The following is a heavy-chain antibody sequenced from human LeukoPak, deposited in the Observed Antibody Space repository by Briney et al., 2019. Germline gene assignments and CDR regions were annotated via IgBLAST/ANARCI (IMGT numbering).Heavy chain of an antibody. CDR3: AALSVYYYDSTEPAYFDY. D-gene: IGHD3-22*01. CDR1: GFTFTSSA. CDR2: IVVGSGNT. J-gene: IGHJ4*02. Sequence: SVKVSCKASGFTFTSSAMQWVRQARGQRLEWIGWIVVGSGNTNYAQKFQERVTITRDMSTSTAYMELSSLRSEDTAVYYCAALSVYYYDSTEPAYFDYWGQGTLVTASS. V-gene: IGHV1-58*02.